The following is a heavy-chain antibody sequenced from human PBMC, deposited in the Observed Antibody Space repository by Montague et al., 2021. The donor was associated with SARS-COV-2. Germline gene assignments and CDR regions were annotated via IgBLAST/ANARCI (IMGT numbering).Heavy chain of an antibody. CDR3: ARRGWLQLFGMDV. V-gene: IGHV5-51*03. D-gene: IGHD5-24*01. J-gene: IGHJ6*02. CDR1: GYSFNIYW. CDR2: IYPGDSDT. Sequence: QSGAEVKKPGGSLKISCKGSGYSFNIYWIGWVRQMPGKGLEWMGIIYPGDSDTRYSPSFQGQVTISADKSISTAYLQWSSLKASDTAMYYCARRGWLQLFGMDVWGQGTTVTVSS.